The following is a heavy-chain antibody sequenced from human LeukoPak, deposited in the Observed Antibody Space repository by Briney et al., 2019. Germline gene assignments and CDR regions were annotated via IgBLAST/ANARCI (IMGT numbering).Heavy chain of an antibody. D-gene: IGHD6-13*01. J-gene: IGHJ4*02. CDR3: AQPPPRSPETAAARAFGN. V-gene: IGHV3-23*01. Sequence: PGGSLRLSCAASGFTFSSYAMSWVRQAPGEGLEWVSAISDSGGSTYYADSVKGRFTISRDNSMNTLYLQMNSLRAEDTAVYYCAQPPPRSPETAAARAFGNWGQGSLVTVSS. CDR2: ISDSGGST. CDR1: GFTFSSYA.